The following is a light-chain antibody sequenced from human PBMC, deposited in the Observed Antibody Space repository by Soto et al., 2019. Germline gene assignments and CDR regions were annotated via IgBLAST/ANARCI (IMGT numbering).Light chain of an antibody. V-gene: IGLV2-14*01. J-gene: IGLJ1*01. CDR1: SSDVGGYNY. CDR2: EVS. CDR3: RSLKSSSTPL. Sequence: QSVLTQPASVSGSPGQSITISCTGTSSDVGGYNYVSWYQQHPGKAPKLMIYEVSNRPSGVSNRFSGSKSGNTASLTISGLQAEDEADDYCRSLKSSSTPLFGTGTKVTVL.